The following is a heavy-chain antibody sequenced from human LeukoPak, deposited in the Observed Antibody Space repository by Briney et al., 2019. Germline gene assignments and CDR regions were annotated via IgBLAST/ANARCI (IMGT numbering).Heavy chain of an antibody. Sequence: SETLSLTCTVSGGSISSYYWSWIRQPPGKGLEWIRYIYYSGSTNYNPSLKSRVTISVDTSKNQFSLKLSSVTAADTAVYYCARATGVVTAIDYWGQGTLDTVSS. D-gene: IGHD3-3*01. CDR1: GGSISSYY. CDR3: ARATGVVTAIDY. CDR2: IYYSGST. J-gene: IGHJ4*02. V-gene: IGHV4-59*01.